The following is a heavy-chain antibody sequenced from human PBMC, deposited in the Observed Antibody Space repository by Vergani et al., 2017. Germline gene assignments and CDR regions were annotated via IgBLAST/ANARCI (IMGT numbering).Heavy chain of an antibody. V-gene: IGHV4-34*01. J-gene: IGHJ1*01. Sequence: QVQLQQWGAGLLKPSETLSLTCAVYGGSFSGYYWSWIRQPPGKGLEWIGEINHSGSTNYNPSLKSRVTISVDTSKNQFSLKLSSVTAADTAVYYCAGGHSLCSGGSCYSEEYFQHWGQGTLVTVSS. CDR2: INHSGST. D-gene: IGHD2-15*01. CDR3: AGGHSLCSGGSCYSEEYFQH. CDR1: GGSFSGYY.